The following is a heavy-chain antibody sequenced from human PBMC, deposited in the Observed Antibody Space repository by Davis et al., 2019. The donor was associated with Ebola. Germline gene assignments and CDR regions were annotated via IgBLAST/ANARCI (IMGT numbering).Heavy chain of an antibody. J-gene: IGHJ4*02. D-gene: IGHD3-16*01. CDR1: GYSFISYW. Sequence: GESLKISCKGSGYSFISYWIGWVRQMPGKGLAWMGIIYPGDSDTRYSPSFQGQVTISADKSISTAYLQWSSLKASDTAMYYCARHEDSVMIDYWGQGTLVTVSS. CDR3: ARHEDSVMIDY. CDR2: IYPGDSDT. V-gene: IGHV5-51*01.